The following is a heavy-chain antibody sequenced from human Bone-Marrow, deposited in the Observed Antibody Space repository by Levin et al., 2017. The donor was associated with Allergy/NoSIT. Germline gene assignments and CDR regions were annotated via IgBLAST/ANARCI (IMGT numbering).Heavy chain of an antibody. V-gene: IGHV3-7*02. J-gene: IGHJ6*02. CDR1: GFTFSNYW. CDR2: IKEDGSEK. CDR3: DTLTMTRLYGMDV. Sequence: PGGSLRLSCAASGFTFSNYWMSWVRQAPGKGLEWVANIKEDGSEKYYVDSAKGRFTISRENAEKSLYLQMNSMRAEDTAVYYCDTLTMTRLYGMDVWGQGKTVTV. D-gene: IGHD4-17*01.